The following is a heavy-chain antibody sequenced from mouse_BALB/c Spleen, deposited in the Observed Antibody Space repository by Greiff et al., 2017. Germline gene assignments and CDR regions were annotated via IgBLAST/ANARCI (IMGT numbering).Heavy chain of an antibody. D-gene: IGHD2-4*01. CDR3: ARKGATMIRGLAY. J-gene: IGHJ3*01. Sequence: QVQLQQSGAELMKPGASVKISCKATGYTFSSYWIEWVKQRPGHGLEWIGEILPGSGSTNYNEKFKGKATFTADTSSNTAYMQLSSLTSEDSAVYYCARKGATMIRGLAYWGQGTLVTVAA. V-gene: IGHV1-9*01. CDR1: GYTFSSYW. CDR2: ILPGSGST.